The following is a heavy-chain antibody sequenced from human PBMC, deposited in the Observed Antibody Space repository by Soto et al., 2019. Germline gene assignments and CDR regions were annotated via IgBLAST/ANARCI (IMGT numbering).Heavy chain of an antibody. CDR3: AGATPYYHSILRVAFDI. J-gene: IGHJ3*02. V-gene: IGHV1-69*01. Sequence: ASVKVSCKASGGTFSSYAISWVRQAPGQGLELMGGITPIFGTANYAQKFQGRVTITADESTSTAYMELSSLRSEDTAVYYFAGATPYYHSILRVAFDIWGQWTMVTDSS. D-gene: IGHD3-22*01. CDR1: GGTFSSYA. CDR2: ITPIFGTA.